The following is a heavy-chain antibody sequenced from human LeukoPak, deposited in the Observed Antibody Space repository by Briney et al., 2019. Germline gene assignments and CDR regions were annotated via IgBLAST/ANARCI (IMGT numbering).Heavy chain of an antibody. J-gene: IGHJ4*02. D-gene: IGHD1-26*01. CDR1: GFSISTFW. V-gene: IGHV3-74*01. Sequence: PGGSLRLSCVASGFSISTFWMHWVRHVPGKGLVWVSRINNGGTTTNYADSVTGRFTISRDDAKNTVYLQMNSLRAEDTAVYYCAKVQWEPLYWGQGTLVTVSS. CDR2: INNGGTTT. CDR3: AKVQWEPLY.